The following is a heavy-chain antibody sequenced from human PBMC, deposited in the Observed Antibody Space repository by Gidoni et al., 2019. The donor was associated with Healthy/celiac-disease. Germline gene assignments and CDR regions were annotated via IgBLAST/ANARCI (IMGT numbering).Heavy chain of an antibody. CDR3: AASYYDSSAYYRTKFAFDI. Sequence: QMHLVQSGPEVKKPGTSVKVSCKASGFTFSSSAMQWVRQARGQRLEWIGWIVVGSVNTNYAQKFQERVTISRDMSTSTTYMELSSLRSEDTAVYYCAASYYDSSAYYRTKFAFDIWGQGTMVTVSS. J-gene: IGHJ3*02. CDR2: IVVGSVNT. V-gene: IGHV1-58*02. D-gene: IGHD3-22*01. CDR1: GFTFSSSA.